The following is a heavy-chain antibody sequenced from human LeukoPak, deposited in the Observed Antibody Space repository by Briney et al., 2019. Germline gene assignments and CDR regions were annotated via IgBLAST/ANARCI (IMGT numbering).Heavy chain of an antibody. CDR3: ARLPTFYYDSSGHHYDY. J-gene: IGHJ4*02. Sequence: GGSLRLSCVASGFTSYSYAMSWVRQAPGRGLEWASSTAGSGISKDYADSVKGRFTISKDKSKNTLYLQMDNLRAEDTGVYFCARLPTFYYDSSGHHYDYWGQGTLVTVSS. V-gene: IGHV3-23*01. CDR2: TAGSGISK. CDR1: GFTSYSYA. D-gene: IGHD3-22*01.